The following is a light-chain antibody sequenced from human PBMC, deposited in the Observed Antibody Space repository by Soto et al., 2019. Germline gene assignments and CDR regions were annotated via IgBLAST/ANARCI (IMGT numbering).Light chain of an antibody. V-gene: IGLV2-11*01. Sequence: QSALTQPHSVSGSPGQSVTISCTGTSSDVGGYNYVSWYQHHPGKAPKLIIYDVSERPSGVPDRFSGSKSGNTGNTASLTISGLQAEDEADYCCCSYAGSYTHVFGSGTKVTVL. CDR2: DVS. CDR1: SSDVGGYNY. J-gene: IGLJ1*01. CDR3: CSYAGSYTHV.